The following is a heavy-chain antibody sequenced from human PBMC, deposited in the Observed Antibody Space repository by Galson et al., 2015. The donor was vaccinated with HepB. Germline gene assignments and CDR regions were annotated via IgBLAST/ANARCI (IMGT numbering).Heavy chain of an antibody. CDR2: IWYDGSNK. Sequence: SLRLSCAASGFTFSSYGMHWVRQAPGKGLEWVAVIWYDGSNKYYADSVKGRFTISRDNSKNTLYLQMNSLRAEDTAVYYCARMVRGYSYGVDYWGQGTLVTVSS. CDR1: GFTFSSYG. D-gene: IGHD5-18*01. CDR3: ARMVRGYSYGVDY. V-gene: IGHV3-33*08. J-gene: IGHJ4*02.